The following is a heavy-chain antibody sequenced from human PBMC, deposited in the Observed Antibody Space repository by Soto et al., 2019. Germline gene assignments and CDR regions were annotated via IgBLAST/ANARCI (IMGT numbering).Heavy chain of an antibody. CDR1: VYTFTSYA. V-gene: IGHV1-3*01. CDR3: ARANKAGYYDSSGYFNWFDP. Sequence: GASVKVSCKASVYTFTSYAMHWVRQAPGQRLEWMGWINAGNGNTKYSQKFQGRVTITRDTSASTAYMELSSLRSEDTAVYYCARANKAGYYDSSGYFNWFDPWGQGTLVTVPQ. CDR2: INAGNGNT. J-gene: IGHJ5*02. D-gene: IGHD3-22*01.